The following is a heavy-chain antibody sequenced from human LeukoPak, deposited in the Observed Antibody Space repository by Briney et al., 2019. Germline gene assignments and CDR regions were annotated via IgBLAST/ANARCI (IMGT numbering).Heavy chain of an antibody. D-gene: IGHD6-19*01. V-gene: IGHV3-23*01. CDR1: GFTFSTYS. CDR3: AKDVVPDSGWDLDY. J-gene: IGHJ4*02. CDR2: IYPSGDST. Sequence: PGGSLRLSCAASGFTFSTYSMTWVRQAPGKGLEWVSSIYPSGDSTFYADSVKGRFTISRDNSKNTLYLQMSSLRTDDTAIYYCAKDVVPDSGWDLDYWGQGTLVTVSS.